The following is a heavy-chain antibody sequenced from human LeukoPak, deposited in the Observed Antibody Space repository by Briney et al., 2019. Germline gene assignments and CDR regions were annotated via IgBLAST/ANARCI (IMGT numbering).Heavy chain of an antibody. CDR1: GFTFSSFA. J-gene: IGHJ4*02. CDR3: ARDPAVGVWSGFQY. Sequence: GGSLRLSCAASGFTFSSFAMHWVRQAPGKGLEWVAVIWHDGSTKYYADSVKGRFTISRDNSKNTPYLQMKSLRAEDTAVYYCARDPAVGVWSGFQYWGQGTLVTVSS. CDR2: IWHDGSTK. V-gene: IGHV3-33*01. D-gene: IGHD3-3*01.